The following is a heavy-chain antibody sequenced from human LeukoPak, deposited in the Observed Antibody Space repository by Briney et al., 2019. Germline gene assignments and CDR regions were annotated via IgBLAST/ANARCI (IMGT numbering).Heavy chain of an antibody. CDR2: IYYSGST. D-gene: IGHD5-12*01. Sequence: SETLSLTCTVSGGSISSSSYYWSWFRQPPGKGLEWIGSIYYSGSTYYNPSLKSRVTISVDTSKNQFSLKLSSVTAADTAVYYCARLVATSPRFDYWGQGTLVTVSS. V-gene: IGHV4-39*01. CDR1: GGSISSSSYY. J-gene: IGHJ4*02. CDR3: ARLVATSPRFDY.